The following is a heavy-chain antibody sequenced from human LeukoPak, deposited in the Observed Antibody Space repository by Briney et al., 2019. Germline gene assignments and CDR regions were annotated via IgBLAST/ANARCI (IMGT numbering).Heavy chain of an antibody. CDR1: GGSFSGYY. Sequence: SETLSLTCAVYGGSFSGYYWSWIRQPPGKGLEWIGEIYHSGSTNYNPSLKSRVTISVDKSKNQFSLKLSSVTAADTAVYYCASVRADYGDYETPFDYWGQGTLVTVSS. V-gene: IGHV4-34*01. CDR3: ASVRADYGDYETPFDY. J-gene: IGHJ4*02. CDR2: IYHSGST. D-gene: IGHD4-17*01.